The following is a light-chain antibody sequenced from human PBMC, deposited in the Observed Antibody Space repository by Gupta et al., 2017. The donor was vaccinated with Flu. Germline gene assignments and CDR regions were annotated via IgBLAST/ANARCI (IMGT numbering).Light chain of an antibody. CDR1: SGSVPINNY. J-gene: IGLJ3*02. CDR2: GTN. V-gene: IGLV8-61*01. Sequence: QTVVTQEPSFSVSPGGTVTLTCGLSSGSVPINNYPSWYQQTPGQTPRTLIYGTNTRSSGVPDRFSGSVLGNKAALTITGAQADDESDYYCVLYMGSGIWMFGGGTKLTVL. CDR3: VLYMGSGIWM.